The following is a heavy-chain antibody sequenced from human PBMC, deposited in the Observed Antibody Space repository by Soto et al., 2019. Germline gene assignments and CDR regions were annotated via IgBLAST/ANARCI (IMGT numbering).Heavy chain of an antibody. CDR2: ISAYNGNT. V-gene: IGHV1-18*01. Sequence: QVQLVQSGAEVKKPGASVKVSCKASGYTFTSYGISWVRQAPGQGLEWMGWISAYNGNTNYAQKLQGRVTMTTDTPTSTAYAQLRGLRSDDTAVYYCAREIGYVEWKGWFDPWGQGTLVTVSS. D-gene: IGHD3-9*01. J-gene: IGHJ5*02. CDR1: GYTFTSYG. CDR3: AREIGYVEWKGWFDP.